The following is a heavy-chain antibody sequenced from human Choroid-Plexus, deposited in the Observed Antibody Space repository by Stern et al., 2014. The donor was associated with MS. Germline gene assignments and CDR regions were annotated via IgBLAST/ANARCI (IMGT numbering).Heavy chain of an antibody. V-gene: IGHV1-69*01. J-gene: IGHJ6*02. D-gene: IGHD4-17*01. CDR1: GGTFSSKA. CDR2: IIPIFGTP. Sequence: VQLVESGTEVKKPGSSVKVSCRASGGTFSSKAINWVRQAPGQGLEWVGGIIPIFGTPNYAQKVQDRVTITADESTSTAYMDLSSLRSEDTAVYYCATPSTVTVGGMDVWGQGTTVTVSS. CDR3: ATPSTVTVGGMDV.